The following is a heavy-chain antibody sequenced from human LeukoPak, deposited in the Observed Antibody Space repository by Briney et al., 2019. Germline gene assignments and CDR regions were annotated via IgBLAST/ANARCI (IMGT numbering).Heavy chain of an antibody. Sequence: PGRSLRLSCAASGFTFDDYAMHWVRQAPGKGLEWVSGISWNSGSIGYADSVKGRFTISRDNAKNSLYLQMNSLRAGDTALYYCAKDIGLNWTPDNWFDPWGQGTLVTVSS. CDR2: ISWNSGSI. CDR1: GFTFDDYA. CDR3: AKDIGLNWTPDNWFDP. J-gene: IGHJ5*02. D-gene: IGHD3/OR15-3a*01. V-gene: IGHV3-9*01.